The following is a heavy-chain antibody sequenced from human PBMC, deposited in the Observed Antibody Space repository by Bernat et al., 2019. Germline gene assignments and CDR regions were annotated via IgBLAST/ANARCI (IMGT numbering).Heavy chain of an antibody. CDR2: IYYSGGT. CDR1: GGSISGYY. J-gene: IGHJ2*01. V-gene: IGHV4-59*08. CDR3: ARHGLGRKGNWHFDL. D-gene: IGHD6-19*01. Sequence: QVQLQESGPGLVKPSETLSLTCTVSGGSISGYYWSWIRQPPGKGLEWIGNIYYSGGTKYNPSLKSRVTISVDTSTNQFSLTLSPVTAADTAVYYCARHGLGRKGNWHFDLWGRGTLVTVS.